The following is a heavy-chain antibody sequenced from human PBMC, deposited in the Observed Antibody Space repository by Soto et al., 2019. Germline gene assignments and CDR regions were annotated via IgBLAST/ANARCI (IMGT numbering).Heavy chain of an antibody. D-gene: IGHD3-22*01. V-gene: IGHV1-46*04. J-gene: IGHJ4*02. Sequence: QVQLVQSGAEVKKPGASVKLSCKASGYTFINYYIHWVRQAPGQGLEWMGVINPNGGSATYAQKLQGRVTMTRDTSTGTVYMELSSLRSEDTAVYFCASEDYSSGHYCFDYWGQGTLVTVSS. CDR1: GYTFINYY. CDR3: ASEDYSSGHYCFDY. CDR2: INPNGGSA.